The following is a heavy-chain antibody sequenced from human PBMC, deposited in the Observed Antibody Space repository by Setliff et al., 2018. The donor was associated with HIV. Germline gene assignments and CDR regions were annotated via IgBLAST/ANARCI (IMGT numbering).Heavy chain of an antibody. J-gene: IGHJ4*02. CDR1: GYTFSSYA. CDR3: ARGGVAGGYFDS. D-gene: IGHD3-10*01. V-gene: IGHV1-69*05. CDR2: IIATVGAT. Sequence: GASVKVSCKVSGYTFSSYAINWVRQAPGQGLEWMGGIIATVGATSYSQNFQDRFTVTTDESTGTTYMELSSLRSEDTAVYYCARGGVAGGYFDSRGQGTLVTVSS.